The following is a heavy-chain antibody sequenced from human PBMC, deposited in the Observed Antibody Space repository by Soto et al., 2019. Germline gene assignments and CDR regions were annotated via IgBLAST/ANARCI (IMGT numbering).Heavy chain of an antibody. CDR1: GYLLSSGYY. CDR3: ARDLSSGYDSYYFVY. CDR2: IDYRGKT. V-gene: IGHV4-38-2*02. J-gene: IGHJ4*02. D-gene: IGHD3-22*01. Sequence: SETLSLTCSVSGYLLSSGYYLGWVRQTPGKGLEWLGSIDYRGKTYKNPSLKSRFSASFDLSQNHFCLNLSSLIAAHTAVHSSARDLSSGYDSYYFVYWGQGTLGTV.